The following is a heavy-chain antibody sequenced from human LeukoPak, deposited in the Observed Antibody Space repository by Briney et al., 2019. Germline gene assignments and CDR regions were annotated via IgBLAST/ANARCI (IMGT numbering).Heavy chain of an antibody. V-gene: IGHV3-7*01. CDR2: IRADGGEI. J-gene: IGHJ6*02. CDR3: AREYCGGDCYSPRGYYYGMDV. D-gene: IGHD2-21*02. CDR1: GFSFSTSC. Sequence: GGSLRLSCEASGFSFSTSCMTWVRQAPGKGLEWVANIRADGGEIYYVDSVKGRFAISRDNAKNSLYLQMDSLRVEDTAVYYCAREYCGGDCYSPRGYYYGMDVWGQGTTVTVSS.